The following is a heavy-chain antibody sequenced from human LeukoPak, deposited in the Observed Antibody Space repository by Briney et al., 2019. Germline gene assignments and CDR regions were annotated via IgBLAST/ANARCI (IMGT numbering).Heavy chain of an antibody. CDR2: IYHSGST. Sequence: SQTLSLTCTVSGGSISSGGYYWSWIRQPPGKGLEWIGYIYHSGSTYYNPSLKSRVTISVDRSKNQFSLKLSSVTAADTAVYYCARGRDSSSWYVEYFQHWGQGTLVTVSS. CDR1: GGSISSGGYY. J-gene: IGHJ1*01. CDR3: ARGRDSSSWYVEYFQH. D-gene: IGHD6-13*01. V-gene: IGHV4-30-2*01.